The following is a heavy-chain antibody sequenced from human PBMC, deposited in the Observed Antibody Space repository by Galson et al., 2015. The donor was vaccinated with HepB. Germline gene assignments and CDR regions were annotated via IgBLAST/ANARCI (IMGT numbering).Heavy chain of an antibody. V-gene: IGHV3-30*18. Sequence: SLRLSCAASGFTFSSYGMHWVRQAPGKGLEWVAVISYDGSNKYYADSVKGRFTISRDNSKNTLYLQMNSLRAEDTAVYYCAKDALGYSYGATYYYYYYMDVWGKGTTVTVSS. J-gene: IGHJ6*03. CDR3: AKDALGYSYGATYYYYYYMDV. CDR2: ISYDGSNK. CDR1: GFTFSSYG. D-gene: IGHD5-18*01.